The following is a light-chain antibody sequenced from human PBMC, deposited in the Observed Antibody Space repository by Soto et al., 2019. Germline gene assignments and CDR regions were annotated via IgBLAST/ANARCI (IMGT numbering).Light chain of an antibody. Sequence: DIVLTQSPATLSLSPGDRVTLSCRASQTVGRYLSWYQHSPGKVPKLLVYDASSMATGVPARFSGSRSGTDFTLTISSLEPEDFAVYYCQQRVHWPITFGQGTRLEIK. CDR1: QTVGRY. CDR3: QQRVHWPIT. V-gene: IGKV3-11*01. J-gene: IGKJ5*01. CDR2: DAS.